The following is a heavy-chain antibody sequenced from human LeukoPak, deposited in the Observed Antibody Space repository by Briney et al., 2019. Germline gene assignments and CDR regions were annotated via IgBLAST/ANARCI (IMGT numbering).Heavy chain of an antibody. CDR1: GYTFTGYY. D-gene: IGHD2-15*01. Sequence: ASVKVSCKASGYTFTGYYMHWVRQVPGQGLEWMGWINPNSGGANYAQKFQGWVTMTRDTSISTAYMELSRLRSDDTAVYYCARGGCSGGSCYGGFWFDPWGQGTLVTVSS. CDR2: INPNSGGA. CDR3: ARGGCSGGSCYGGFWFDP. V-gene: IGHV1-2*04. J-gene: IGHJ5*02.